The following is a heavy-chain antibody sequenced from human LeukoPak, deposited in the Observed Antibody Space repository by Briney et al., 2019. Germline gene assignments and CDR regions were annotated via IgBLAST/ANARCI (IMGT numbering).Heavy chain of an antibody. V-gene: IGHV3-33*06. Sequence: GRSLRLSCTASGFTLSYYGMHWVRQAPGKGLELVALMWSDGSKTSYADSVKGRFTISRDISRNTLYLQMNSLRAEDTAVYYCANLIVGATRYFDYWGQGTLVTVSS. CDR1: GFTLSYYG. CDR2: MWSDGSKT. CDR3: ANLIVGATRYFDY. J-gene: IGHJ4*02. D-gene: IGHD1-26*01.